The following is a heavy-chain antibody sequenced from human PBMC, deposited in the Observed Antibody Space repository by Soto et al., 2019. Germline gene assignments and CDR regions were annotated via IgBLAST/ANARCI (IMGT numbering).Heavy chain of an antibody. Sequence: PSETLSLTCAVHGGSFGDYKWSWIRQPPGKGLEWIGESSQSGATNYNPSFKSRVTISRDKSKNQFSLRLGSVTAADTAVYFCARGRTDVSIMVVVFIAESQYFEYWGQGTQVTVSS. CDR3: ARGRTDVSIMVVVFIAESQYFEY. CDR1: GGSFGDYK. V-gene: IGHV4-34*01. CDR2: SSQSGAT. J-gene: IGHJ4*02. D-gene: IGHD2-8*01.